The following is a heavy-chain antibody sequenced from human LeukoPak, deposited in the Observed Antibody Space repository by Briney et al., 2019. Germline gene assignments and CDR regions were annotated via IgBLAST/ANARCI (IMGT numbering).Heavy chain of an antibody. CDR1: GYTLTELS. CDR3: ATGGFLHPTYYFDY. J-gene: IGHJ4*02. V-gene: IGHV1-24*01. CDR2: FDPEDGET. Sequence: GASVKVSCKVSGYTLTELSMHWVRQAPGKGLEWMGGFDPEDGETIYAQKFQGRVTMTEDTSTDTAYMELSSLRSEDTAVYYCATGGFLHPTYYFDYWGQGTLVTVSS. D-gene: IGHD3-3*01.